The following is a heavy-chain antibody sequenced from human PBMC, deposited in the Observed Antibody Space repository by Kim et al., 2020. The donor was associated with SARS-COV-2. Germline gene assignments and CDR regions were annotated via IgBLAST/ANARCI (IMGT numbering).Heavy chain of an antibody. D-gene: IGHD3-10*01. CDR3: ARDSESPITMVRGLDD. J-gene: IGHJ4*02. Sequence: SETLSLTCTVSGGSISSSSYYWGWIRQPPGKGLEWIGSIYYSGSTYSNPSLKSRVTISVDPSKNQFSLKLISVTAADTAVYYCARDSESPITMVRGLDDWGQGTLVTVSS. CDR1: GGSISSSSYY. V-gene: IGHV4-39*07. CDR2: IYYSGST.